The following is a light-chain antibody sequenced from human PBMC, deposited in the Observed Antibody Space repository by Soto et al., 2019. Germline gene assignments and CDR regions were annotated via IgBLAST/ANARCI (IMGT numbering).Light chain of an antibody. CDR2: SNN. Sequence: QSVLTQPPSASGTPGQRVTISCSGSSSNIGSNTVSWFQQLPLSAPKLLIYSNNQRPSGVPDRFSGSKSAISASLAISGLQSEDEADYYCAAWDDSLNGRVFGGGTKLTVL. CDR3: AAWDDSLNGRV. J-gene: IGLJ3*02. V-gene: IGLV1-44*01. CDR1: SSNIGSNT.